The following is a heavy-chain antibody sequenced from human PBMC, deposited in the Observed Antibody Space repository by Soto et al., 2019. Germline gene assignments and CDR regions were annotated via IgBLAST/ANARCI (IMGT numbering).Heavy chain of an antibody. V-gene: IGHV4-4*02. J-gene: IGHJ5*02. CDR2: IFHSGDT. Sequence: QVQLQESGPGLVKPSGTLSLTCAVSGGSISISNWWSWVRQPPGKGLEWIGGIFHSGDTSYNPSLKSRVTISVDRSKNHFSLKRTSVTAADTAMYYCARGAATMAPKNWFDPWGQGILVTVSS. D-gene: IGHD3-10*01. CDR3: ARGAATMAPKNWFDP. CDR1: GGSISISNW.